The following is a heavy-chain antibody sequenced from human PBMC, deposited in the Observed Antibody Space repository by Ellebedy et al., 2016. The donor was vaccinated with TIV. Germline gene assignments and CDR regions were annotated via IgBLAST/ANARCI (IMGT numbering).Heavy chain of an antibody. CDR2: IHYSGST. J-gene: IGHJ4*02. CDR3: ARGGSGGNSGPFDY. Sequence: LRLSXTVSGDSISNGGHYKWSWIRQPPGEGLEWIGCIHYSGSTYYTPSLESRVSISVATSKSQFSLNLRSVTAADTAVYYCARGGSGGNSGPFDYWGQGNLVTVSS. CDR1: GDSISNGGHY. D-gene: IGHD4-23*01. V-gene: IGHV4-31*03.